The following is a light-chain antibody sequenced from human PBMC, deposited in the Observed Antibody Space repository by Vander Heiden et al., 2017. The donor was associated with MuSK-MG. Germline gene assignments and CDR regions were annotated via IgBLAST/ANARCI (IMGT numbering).Light chain of an antibody. CDR3: QQYNSYSLT. V-gene: IGKV1-5*01. Sequence: DIQMTQSPSTLSASVGDRVTITCRASQSISSWLAWYQQKPGKAPKLLIYDASSLESGVPSRFSGSGSGTEFTLTISSLQPDDFTTYYCQQYNSYSLTFGGGTKVEIK. CDR2: DAS. CDR1: QSISSW. J-gene: IGKJ4*01.